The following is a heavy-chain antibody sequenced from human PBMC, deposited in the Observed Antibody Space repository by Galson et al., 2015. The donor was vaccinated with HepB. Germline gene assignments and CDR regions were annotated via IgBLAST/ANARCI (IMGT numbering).Heavy chain of an antibody. CDR3: ARDFCRPVGFGESLCDSYGMDV. Sequence: SLRLSCAASGFSLSSYSMNWVRQSPGKGLEWVSYLSRSGSTINYADSVKGRFTISRDNARNSLYLQMNNLRVDDTAVYYCARDFCRPVGFGESLCDSYGMDVWGQGTTVTVSS. D-gene: IGHD3-10*01. J-gene: IGHJ6*02. V-gene: IGHV3-48*01. CDR1: GFSLSSYS. CDR2: LSRSGSTI.